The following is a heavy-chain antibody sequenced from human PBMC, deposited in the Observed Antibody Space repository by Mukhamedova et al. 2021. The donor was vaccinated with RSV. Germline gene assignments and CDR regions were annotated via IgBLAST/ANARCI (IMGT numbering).Heavy chain of an antibody. V-gene: IGHV4-39*07. D-gene: IGHD3-10*01. J-gene: IGHJ3*02. CDR3: ARASGSYFDAFDI. Sequence: NPSLKSRVTISVDTSKNQFSLKLSSVTAADTAVYYCARASGSYFDAFDIWGQRTMVTVSS.